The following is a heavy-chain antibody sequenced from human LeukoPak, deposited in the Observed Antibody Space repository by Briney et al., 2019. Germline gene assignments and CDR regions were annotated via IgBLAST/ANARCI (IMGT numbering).Heavy chain of an antibody. CDR3: ARSRYYYVI. Sequence: GGSLRLSCAASGFTFSSYGIQWVSQAQGKGGGWVAFIQSDGSRKEYEDSVKGGLAMCRDNSKNTVYLQMNSLRPDDTAVHYCARSRYYYVIWGQGTLVTVSS. CDR1: GFTFSSYG. V-gene: IGHV3-30*02. CDR2: IQSDGSRK. D-gene: IGHD3-10*02. J-gene: IGHJ4*02.